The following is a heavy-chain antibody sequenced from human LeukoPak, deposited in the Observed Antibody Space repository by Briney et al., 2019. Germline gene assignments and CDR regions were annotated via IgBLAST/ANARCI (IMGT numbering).Heavy chain of an antibody. CDR1: GVTFSSYG. V-gene: IGHV3-30*18. CDR3: AKDDGDILTGYYWT. D-gene: IGHD3-9*01. Sequence: GGSLRLSCAASGVTFSSYGMHWVRQAPGKGLEWVAVISYDGSNKYYADSVKGRFTISRDNSKNTLYLQMNSLRAEDTAVYYCAKDDGDILTGYYWTWGQGTLVTVSS. CDR2: ISYDGSNK. J-gene: IGHJ4*02.